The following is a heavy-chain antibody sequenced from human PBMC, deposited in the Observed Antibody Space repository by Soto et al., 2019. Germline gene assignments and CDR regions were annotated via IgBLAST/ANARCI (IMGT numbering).Heavy chain of an antibody. CDR2: INSGGDNT. CDR1: GFAFSSYA. V-gene: IGHV3-23*01. J-gene: IGHJ5*02. CDR3: ARALPAWFDP. Sequence: PGGSLRLSCTASGFAFSSYAMSWVRQAPGKGLEWVSGINSGGDNTHYADSVKGRFSISRDSSKNTVFLQMNSLRAEDTAVYYCARALPAWFDPSGQGALVTVSS.